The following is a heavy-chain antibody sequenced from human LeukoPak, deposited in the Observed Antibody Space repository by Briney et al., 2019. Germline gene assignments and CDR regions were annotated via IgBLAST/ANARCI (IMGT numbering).Heavy chain of an antibody. CDR2: IYPGDSDT. CDR1: GYSFTSYW. CDR3: ARRENAGEPDFLTYFDY. D-gene: IGHD3-16*01. Sequence: GESLQISCKGSGYSFTSYWIGWVRQMPGKGLEWMGIIYPGDSDTRYSPSFQGQVTISADKSISTAYLQWSSLKASDTAMYYCARRENAGEPDFLTYFDYWGQGTLVTVSS. J-gene: IGHJ4*02. V-gene: IGHV5-51*01.